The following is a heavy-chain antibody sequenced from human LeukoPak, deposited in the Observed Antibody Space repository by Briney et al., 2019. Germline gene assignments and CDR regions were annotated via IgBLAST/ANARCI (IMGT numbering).Heavy chain of an antibody. CDR1: GFTFSSYA. Sequence: GGSLRLSCAASGFTFSSYAMSWVRQAPGKGLEWVSAISGSGDSTYYGDSVKGRFTISRDNSKNTLYLQMNSLRAEDTAVYCCAKTRPLDSSSWSHGDYWGQGTLVTVSS. D-gene: IGHD6-13*01. CDR3: AKTRPLDSSSWSHGDY. J-gene: IGHJ4*02. CDR2: ISGSGDST. V-gene: IGHV3-23*01.